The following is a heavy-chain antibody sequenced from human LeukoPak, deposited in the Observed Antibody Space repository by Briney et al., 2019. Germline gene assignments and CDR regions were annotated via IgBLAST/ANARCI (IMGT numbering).Heavy chain of an antibody. D-gene: IGHD2-21*02. CDR2: MYTGGTT. J-gene: IGHJ5*01. Sequence: GGSLRLSCAASGFTVSGTHMSWVRQAPGKGLEWVSAMYTGGTTYYADSVTGRFTVSRHTSRNTLFLHMDSLRAEDTAVYYCAKDEVTSGGGLASWGQGTLVIVSS. V-gene: IGHV3-53*01. CDR3: AKDEVTSGGGLAS. CDR1: GFTVSGTH.